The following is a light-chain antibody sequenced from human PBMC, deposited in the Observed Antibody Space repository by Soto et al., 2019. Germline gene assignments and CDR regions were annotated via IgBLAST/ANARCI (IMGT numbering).Light chain of an antibody. V-gene: IGKV2-28*01. CDR2: LGS. CDR1: QSLLHSNGYNY. CDR3: LQGLHATFS. J-gene: IGKJ3*01. Sequence: DIVMTQSPLSLPVTPGEPASISCRSSQSLLHSNGYNYLDWYLQKPGQSPQLLNYLGSNRAAGVPDRYSWSGSGIDFTLKSSRVEAEDFGVYSCLQGLHATFSFGPGTKVAIK.